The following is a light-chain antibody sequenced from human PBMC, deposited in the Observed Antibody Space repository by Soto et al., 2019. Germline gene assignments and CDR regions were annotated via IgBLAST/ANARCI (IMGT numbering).Light chain of an antibody. Sequence: QSALTQPASVSGSPGQSITISCTGTSSDVGAYNYVSWYQHDPGRAPKRMIYDVSNRPSGVSDRFSGSKSGSTASLTISGLQTEDESDYYCSSYTSSNTVLFGGGTK. CDR1: SSDVGAYNY. CDR3: SSYTSSNTVL. J-gene: IGLJ2*01. V-gene: IGLV2-14*03. CDR2: DVS.